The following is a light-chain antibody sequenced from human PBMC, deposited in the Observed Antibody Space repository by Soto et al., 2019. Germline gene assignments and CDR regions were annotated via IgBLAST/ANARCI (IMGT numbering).Light chain of an antibody. J-gene: IGKJ5*01. CDR3: QQYNTYST. Sequence: EVVLTQSPATLSLSPGERATLSCRASQSVKNFLAWYHQKPGQAPRLLISDASNRATAIPARFSGSGSGTDFTLSITRLQPDDFATYYCQQYNTYSTFGQGTRLEIK. CDR2: DAS. V-gene: IGKV3-11*01. CDR1: QSVKNF.